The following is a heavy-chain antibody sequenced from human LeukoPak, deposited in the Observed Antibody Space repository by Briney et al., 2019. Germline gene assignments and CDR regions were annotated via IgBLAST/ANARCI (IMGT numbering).Heavy chain of an antibody. CDR1: GYTLTELS. Sequence: ASVKVSCKVSGYTLTELSMHWVRQAPGQGLEWMGIINPSGGSTSYAQKFQGRVTMTRDTSTSTVYMELSSLRSEDTAVYYCASSVGATTMVWGQGTLVTVSS. D-gene: IGHD1-26*01. J-gene: IGHJ4*02. CDR3: ASSVGATTMV. CDR2: INPSGGST. V-gene: IGHV1-46*01.